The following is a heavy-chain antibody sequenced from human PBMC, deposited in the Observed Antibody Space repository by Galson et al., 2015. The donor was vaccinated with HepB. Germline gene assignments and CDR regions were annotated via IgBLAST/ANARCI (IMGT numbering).Heavy chain of an antibody. CDR2: ISSSSSYI. J-gene: IGHJ5*02. D-gene: IGHD6-13*01. V-gene: IGHV3-21*01. CDR3: ARVVSSSWYTNWFDP. CDR1: GFTFSSYS. Sequence: SLRLSCAASGFTFSSYSMNWVRQAPGKGLEWVSSISSSSSYIYYADSVKGRFTISRDNAKNSRYLQMNSLRAEDTAVYYCARVVSSSWYTNWFDPWGQGTLVTVSS.